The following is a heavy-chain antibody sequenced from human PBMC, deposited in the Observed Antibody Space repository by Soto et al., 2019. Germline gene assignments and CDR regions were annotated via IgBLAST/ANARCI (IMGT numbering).Heavy chain of an antibody. V-gene: IGHV4-39*01. CDR2: IYYSGST. Sequence: SETLSLTCTVSGGSISSSSYYWGWIRQPPGKGLEWIGSIYYSGSTYYNPSLKSRVTISVDTSKNQFSLKLSSVTAADTAVYYCARPFLDQLGHHDYYYMDVWGKGTTVTVSS. CDR1: GGSISSSSYY. J-gene: IGHJ6*03. D-gene: IGHD2-2*01. CDR3: ARPFLDQLGHHDYYYMDV.